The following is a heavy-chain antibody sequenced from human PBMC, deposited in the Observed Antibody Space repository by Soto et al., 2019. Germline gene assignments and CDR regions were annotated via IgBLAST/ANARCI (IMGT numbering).Heavy chain of an antibody. CDR2: IYYSGST. CDR1: GGSISSYY. V-gene: IGHV4-59*01. D-gene: IGHD6-19*01. J-gene: IGHJ4*02. CDR3: ARDSKLSVWYLDY. Sequence: SETLSLTCTVSGGSISSYYWSWIRQPPGKGLEWIGYIYYSGSTNYNPSLKSRVTISVDTSKNQFSLKLSSVTAADTAVYYCARDSKLSVWYLDYWGQGTLVTVSS.